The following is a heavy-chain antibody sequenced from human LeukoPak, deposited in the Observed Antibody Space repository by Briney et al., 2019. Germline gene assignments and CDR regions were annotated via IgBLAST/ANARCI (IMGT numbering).Heavy chain of an antibody. D-gene: IGHD3-9*01. Sequence: SVKVSCKASGGTFSSYAISWVRQAPGQGLEWMGGIIPISGTANYAQKFQGRVTITADESTSTAYMELSSLRSEDTAVYYCARAKTGIPATLRYFDWLTTKGYYYGMDVWGQGTTVTVSS. J-gene: IGHJ6*02. V-gene: IGHV1-69*13. CDR3: ARAKTGIPATLRYFDWLTTKGYYYGMDV. CDR1: GGTFSSYA. CDR2: IIPISGTA.